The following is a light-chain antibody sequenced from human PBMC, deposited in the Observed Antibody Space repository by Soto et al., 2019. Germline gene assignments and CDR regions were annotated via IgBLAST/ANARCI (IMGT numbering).Light chain of an antibody. Sequence: EIVLTQSPGTLSLSPGERATLSCRASESVSSSYLAWYQQKPVQAPRLLIYGASSSATGIPDRFSGSESGTDFKLSISRLEPEDFAVYYCQQDCSSPGLTFGGGTKVEIK. CDR1: ESVSSSY. CDR2: GAS. CDR3: QQDCSSPGLT. J-gene: IGKJ4*01. V-gene: IGKV3-20*01.